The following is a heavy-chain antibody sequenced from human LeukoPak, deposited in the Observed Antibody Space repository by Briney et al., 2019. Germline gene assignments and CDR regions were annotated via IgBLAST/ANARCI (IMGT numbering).Heavy chain of an antibody. J-gene: IGHJ4*02. CDR2: INHSGST. CDR1: GGSFSGYY. V-gene: IGHV4-34*01. D-gene: IGHD2-21*02. Sequence: SETLSLTCAVYGGSFSGYYWSWIRQPPGKGLEWIGEINHSGSTNYNPSLKSRVTISVDTSKNQFSLKLSSVTAADTAVYYCARCGGDCSDFDYWGQGTLVTVSS. CDR3: ARCGGDCSDFDY.